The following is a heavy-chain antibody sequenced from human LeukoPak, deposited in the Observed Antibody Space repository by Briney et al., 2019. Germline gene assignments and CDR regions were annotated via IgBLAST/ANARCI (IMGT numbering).Heavy chain of an antibody. CDR3: ARSNQLATSSGDAFDI. CDR2: IYPGDSDT. D-gene: IGHD2-2*01. CDR1: GYSFTSYW. J-gene: IGHJ3*02. Sequence: GESLKISCKGFGYSFTSYWIGWVRQKPGKGLEWMGIIYPGDSDTRYSPSFQGQVTISADKSISTAYLQWSSLKASDTAMYYCARSNQLATSSGDAFDIWGQGTMVTVSS. V-gene: IGHV5-51*01.